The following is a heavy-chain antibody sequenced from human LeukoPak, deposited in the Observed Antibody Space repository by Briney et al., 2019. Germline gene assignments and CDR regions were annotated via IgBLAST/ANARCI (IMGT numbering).Heavy chain of an antibody. D-gene: IGHD3-22*01. Sequence: GRSLRLSRTASGFTFGDYAMSWVRQALGKGLEWVGFIRSKAYGGTTEYAASVKGRFTISRDDSKSIAYLQMNSLKTEDTAVYYCTRDHYYDSSGYSLNWYFDLWGRGTLVTVS. CDR2: IRSKAYGGTT. CDR1: GFTFGDYA. V-gene: IGHV3-49*04. CDR3: TRDHYYDSSGYSLNWYFDL. J-gene: IGHJ2*01.